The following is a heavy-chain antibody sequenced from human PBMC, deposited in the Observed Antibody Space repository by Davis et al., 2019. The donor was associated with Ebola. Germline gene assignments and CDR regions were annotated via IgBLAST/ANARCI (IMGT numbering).Heavy chain of an antibody. CDR2: IREDGATT. J-gene: IGHJ3*02. Sequence: PGGSLRLPCAASGFTFCNYGMTWVRQSPGKGLQWVGHIREDGATTRSVESVKGRFAISRDNAKNSLFLQMNSLTAEDTALYFCVRDLGYHVFDIWGQGTMVTVSS. D-gene: IGHD3-16*01. CDR1: GFTFCNYG. CDR3: VRDLGYHVFDI. V-gene: IGHV3-7*01.